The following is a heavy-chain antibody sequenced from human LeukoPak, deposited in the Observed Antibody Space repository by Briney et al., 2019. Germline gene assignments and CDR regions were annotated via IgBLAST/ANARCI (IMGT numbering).Heavy chain of an antibody. CDR2: ISSSSSYI. V-gene: IGHV3-21*01. D-gene: IGHD3-22*01. CDR1: GFTFSSYS. CDR3: ARGLQFYYDNSGYYYPSHYFDY. J-gene: IGHJ4*02. Sequence: KPGGSLRPSCAASGFTFSSYSMNWVRQAPGKGLEWVSSISSSSSYIYYADSVKGRFTISRDNAKNSLFLQMNSLRAEDTAVYYCARGLQFYYDNSGYYYPSHYFDYWGQGTLVTVSS.